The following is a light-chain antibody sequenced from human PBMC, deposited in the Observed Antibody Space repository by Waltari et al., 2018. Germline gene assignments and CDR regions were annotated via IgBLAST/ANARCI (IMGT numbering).Light chain of an antibody. V-gene: IGLV2-23*01. CDR2: EGS. CDR3: CSYAGSSLV. CDR1: SSDVGRYNL. Sequence: QSALTQPASVSGSPGQSITISCPGTSSDVGRYNLVSWYQQHPGKAPKLMIYEGSKRPSGVSNRFSGSKSGNTASLTISGLQAEDEADYYCCSYAGSSLVFGGGTKLTVL. J-gene: IGLJ2*01.